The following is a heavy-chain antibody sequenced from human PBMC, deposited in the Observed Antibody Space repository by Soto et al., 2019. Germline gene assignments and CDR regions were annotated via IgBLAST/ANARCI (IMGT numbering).Heavy chain of an antibody. CDR3: ARHNYGSGSTYFDY. CDR1: GGSISSGGYY. V-gene: IGHV4-31*03. J-gene: IGHJ4*02. Sequence: SETLSLTCTVSGGSISSGGYYWSWIRQHPGKGLEWIGYIYYSGSTNYNPSLKSRVTISVDTSKNQFSLKLNSVTAADTAVYYCARHNYGSGSTYFDYWGRGTLVTVSS. D-gene: IGHD3-10*01. CDR2: IYYSGST.